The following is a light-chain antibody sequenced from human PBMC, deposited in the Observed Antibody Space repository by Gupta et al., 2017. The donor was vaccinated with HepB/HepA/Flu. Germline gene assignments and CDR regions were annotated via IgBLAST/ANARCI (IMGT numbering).Light chain of an antibody. Sequence: SSVLTQPPSVSVAPGKTATITCGGSNIESNSVHWYQQRPGQAPVLVIYYDSDRPSGIPERFSGSNSGNTATLTISRVEAGDEADYYCQVWDSSRDHVVFGGGTKLTVL. CDR2: YDS. J-gene: IGLJ2*01. V-gene: IGLV3-21*04. CDR3: QVWDSSRDHVV. CDR1: NIESNS.